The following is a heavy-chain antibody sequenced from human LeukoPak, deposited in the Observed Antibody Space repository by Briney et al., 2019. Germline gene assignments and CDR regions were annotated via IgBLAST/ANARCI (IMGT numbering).Heavy chain of an antibody. CDR3: ARTGYTYGSYYFDY. V-gene: IGHV3-48*03. J-gene: IGHJ4*02. CDR2: ISSSGSTI. CDR1: GYTFSKYS. D-gene: IGHD5-18*01. Sequence: SCKASGYTFSKYSINWVRQAPGKGLEWVSYISSSGSTIYYADSVKGRFTISRDNAKNSLYLQMNSLRAEDTAVYYCARTGYTYGSYYFDYWGQGTLVTVSS.